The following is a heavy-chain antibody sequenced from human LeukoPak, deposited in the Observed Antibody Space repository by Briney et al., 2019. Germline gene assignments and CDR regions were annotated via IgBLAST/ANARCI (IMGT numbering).Heavy chain of an antibody. Sequence: SETLSLTCTVSGGSISSYYWSWIRQPPGKGLEWIGYIYYSGSTNYNPSLKSRVTISVDTSKNQFSLRVTSVTAADTAMYFCARHSHGSGSYRSSWGQGTLVIVSS. CDR1: GGSISSYY. D-gene: IGHD3-10*01. CDR2: IYYSGST. CDR3: ARHSHGSGSYRSS. V-gene: IGHV4-59*08. J-gene: IGHJ4*02.